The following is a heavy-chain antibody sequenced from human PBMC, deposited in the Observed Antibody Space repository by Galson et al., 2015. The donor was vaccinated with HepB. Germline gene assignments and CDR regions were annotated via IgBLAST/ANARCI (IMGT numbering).Heavy chain of an antibody. V-gene: IGHV3-23*01. CDR3: AKDLMITLGGVIAGMFDY. Sequence: SLRLSCAASGFTFSSYAMSWVRQAPGKGLEWVSAISGSGGSTHYADSVKGRFTISRDNSKNTLYLQMNSLRAEDTAVYYCAKDLMITLGGVIAGMFDYWGQGTLVTVSS. D-gene: IGHD3-16*02. J-gene: IGHJ4*02. CDR1: GFTFSSYA. CDR2: ISGSGGST.